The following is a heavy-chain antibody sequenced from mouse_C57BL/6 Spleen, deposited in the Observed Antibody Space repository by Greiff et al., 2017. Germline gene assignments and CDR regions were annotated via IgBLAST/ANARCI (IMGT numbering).Heavy chain of an antibody. CDR1: GFTFSSYA. CDR2: ISYGGSYT. V-gene: IGHV5-4*01. J-gene: IGHJ3*01. Sequence: DVKLVESGGGLVKPGGSLKLSCAASGFTFSSYALSWVRQTPEKRLEWVATISYGGSYTYYPDNVKGRFTISRDNAKNNLYLQMSHLKSEDSAMYYCAREAPFTTVVAADAYWGQGTLVTVSA. D-gene: IGHD1-1*01. CDR3: AREAPFTTVVAADAY.